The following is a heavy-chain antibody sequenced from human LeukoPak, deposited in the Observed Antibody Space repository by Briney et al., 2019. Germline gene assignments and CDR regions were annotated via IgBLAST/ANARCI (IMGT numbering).Heavy chain of an antibody. J-gene: IGHJ4*02. V-gene: IGHV4-59*01. D-gene: IGHD5-12*01. CDR2: IYFSGST. Sequence: SETLSLTCTVSGGSINDYYWSWIRQPPGKGLKWIGYIYFSGSTNYNPSLKSRVTMSIDTSKRYFSLRLTSVAASDTAIYYCARTDVQVWLWGQGTLVTVSS. CDR3: ARTDVQVWL. CDR1: GGSINDYY.